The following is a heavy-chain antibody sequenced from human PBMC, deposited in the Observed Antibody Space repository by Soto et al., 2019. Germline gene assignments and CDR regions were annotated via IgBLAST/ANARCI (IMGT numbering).Heavy chain of an antibody. CDR2: IDPSDSYT. D-gene: IGHD3-10*01. CDR1: GYSFTSYW. Sequence: GESLKISCKGSGYSFTSYWISWVRQMPGKGLEWMGRIDPSDSYTNYSPSFQGHVTISADKSISTAYLQWSSLKASDTAMYYCARRRYGSGSIPSYGMDVWGQGTTVTVSS. V-gene: IGHV5-10-1*01. J-gene: IGHJ6*02. CDR3: ARRRYGSGSIPSYGMDV.